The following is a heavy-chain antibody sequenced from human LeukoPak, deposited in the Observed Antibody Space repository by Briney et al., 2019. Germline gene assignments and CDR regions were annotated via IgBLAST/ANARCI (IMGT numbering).Heavy chain of an antibody. V-gene: IGHV4-4*07. CDR1: GGSISSYY. D-gene: IGHD3-10*01. CDR3: ARLTKNDSGTYRFGKKKRGYMDV. J-gene: IGHJ6*03. Sequence: SETLSLTCTVSGGSISSYYWSWIRQPAGKGLECIGRIYTSGSTNYNPSLKSLVTMSVDTSKNQFSLKLSSVTAADTAVYYCARLTKNDSGTYRFGKKKRGYMDVWGKGTTVTISS. CDR2: IYTSGST.